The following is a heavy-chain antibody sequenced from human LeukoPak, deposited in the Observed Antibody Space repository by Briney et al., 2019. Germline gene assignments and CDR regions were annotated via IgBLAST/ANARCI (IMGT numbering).Heavy chain of an antibody. J-gene: IGHJ6*02. V-gene: IGHV3-9*01. CDR2: ISWNSGSI. CDR3: AKGSVVRSPYYYYGMDV. Sequence: PGGSLRLSCAASGFTFDDYAMDWVRQAPGKGLEWVSCISWNSGSIGYADSVKGRFTISRDNAKNSLYLQMNSLRAEDTAVYYCAKGSVVRSPYYYYGMDVRGQGTTVTVSS. CDR1: GFTFDDYA.